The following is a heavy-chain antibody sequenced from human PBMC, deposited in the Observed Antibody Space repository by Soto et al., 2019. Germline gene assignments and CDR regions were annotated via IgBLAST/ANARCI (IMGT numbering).Heavy chain of an antibody. CDR1: GFTFSSYW. J-gene: IGHJ5*02. D-gene: IGHD3-16*01. CDR2: IKQDGSEK. CDR3: AREGSFVWGKNWFDP. V-gene: IGHV3-7*03. Sequence: EVQLVESGGGLVQPGGSLRLSCAASGFTFSSYWMSWVRQAPGKGLEWVANIKQDGSEKYYVDSVKGRFTISRDNAKNSLYLQMNSLRAEDTAVYYCAREGSFVWGKNWFDPWGQGTLVTVSS.